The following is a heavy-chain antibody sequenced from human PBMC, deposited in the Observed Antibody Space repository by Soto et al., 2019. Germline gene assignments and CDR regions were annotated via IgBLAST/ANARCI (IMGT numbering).Heavy chain of an antibody. CDR2: ISYDGSNK. V-gene: IGHV3-30*03. Sequence: PGGSLRLSCAASGFTFSSYGMHWVRQAPGKGLEWVAVISYDGSNKYYADSVKGRFTISRDNSKNTLYLQMNSLRAEDTAVYYCASYYFDYWGQGTLVTVPQ. CDR3: ASYYFDY. J-gene: IGHJ4*02. CDR1: GFTFSSYG.